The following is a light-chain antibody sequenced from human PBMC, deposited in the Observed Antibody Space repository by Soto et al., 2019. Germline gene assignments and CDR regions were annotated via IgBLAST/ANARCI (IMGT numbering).Light chain of an antibody. CDR3: QQYNNWPRT. J-gene: IGKJ5*01. CDR2: DAS. CDR1: HSLLYSSNNKNF. Sequence: DIVVTQSPDSLAVSLGERASIKYKSSHSLLYSSNNKNFLAWYQQTPGQAPRLLTYDASTRATGIPARFTGSGSGTEFTLTISTLHSKDFPIYSCQQYNNWPRTFGQGTRLEI. V-gene: IGKV4-1*01.